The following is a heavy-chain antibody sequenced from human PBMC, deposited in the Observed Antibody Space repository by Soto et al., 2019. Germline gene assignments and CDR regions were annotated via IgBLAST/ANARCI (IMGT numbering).Heavy chain of an antibody. D-gene: IGHD3-9*01. CDR1: GYTFTSYG. CDR2: ISAYTGNT. V-gene: IGHV1-18*01. Sequence: QVQLVQSGAEVKKPEASVKVSCKASGYTFTSYGISWVRQAPGQGLEWMGWISAYTGNTNYAQKLQGRVTMTTDTSTSTVYMELRSLRSDDTAVYYCARQYDILTGYYLEVGYWGQGTLVTVSS. CDR3: ARQYDILTGYYLEVGY. J-gene: IGHJ4*02.